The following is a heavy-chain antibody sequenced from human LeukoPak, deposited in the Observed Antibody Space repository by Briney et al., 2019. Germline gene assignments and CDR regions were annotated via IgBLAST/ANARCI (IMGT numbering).Heavy chain of an antibody. Sequence: SVKVSCKASGGTFSSYAISWVRQAPGQGLEWMGGIIPIFGTANYAQKFQGRVTITADESTSTAYMELSSLRSEDTAVYYCARRDSLSLRFLEWLLDYWGQGTLVTVSS. V-gene: IGHV1-69*13. D-gene: IGHD3-3*01. CDR2: IIPIFGTA. J-gene: IGHJ4*02. CDR3: ARRDSLSLRFLEWLLDY. CDR1: GGTFSSYA.